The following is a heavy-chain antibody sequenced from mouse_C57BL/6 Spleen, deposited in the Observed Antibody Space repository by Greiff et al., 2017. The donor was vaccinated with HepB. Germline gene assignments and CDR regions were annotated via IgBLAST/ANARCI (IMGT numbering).Heavy chain of an antibody. V-gene: IGHV1-54*01. D-gene: IGHD1-1*01. CDR3: ARSGTTVVARDWYFDV. CDR2: INPGSGGT. CDR1: GYAFTNYL. J-gene: IGHJ1*03. Sequence: VKLMESGAELVRPGTSVKVSCKASGYAFTNYLIEWVKQRPGQGLEWIGVINPGSGGTNYNEKFKGKATLTADKSSSTAYMQLSSLTSEDSAVYFCARSGTTVVARDWYFDVWGTGTTVTVSS.